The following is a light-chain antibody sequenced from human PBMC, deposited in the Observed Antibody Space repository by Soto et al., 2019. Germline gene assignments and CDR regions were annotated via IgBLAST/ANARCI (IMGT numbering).Light chain of an antibody. CDR3: QPYPSYWQ. J-gene: IGKJ1*01. CDR1: QNIRSR. Sequence: LQIAQSPSTRAASVVERLTISCRASQNIRSRLAWFQQKPGKAPKLLIYDASSLESGVPQRFSGSRSGTEFTLTISSLQTDDSSTYHCQPYPSYWQFGKAHXVEIK. V-gene: IGKV1-5*01. CDR2: DAS.